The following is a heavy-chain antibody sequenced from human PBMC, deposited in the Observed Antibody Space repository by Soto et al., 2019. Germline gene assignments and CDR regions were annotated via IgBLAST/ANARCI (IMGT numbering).Heavy chain of an antibody. J-gene: IGHJ5*02. CDR3: ARVKVVSGFDP. CDR2: IIPILGIG. CDR1: GGTFSSYT. Sequence: QVQLVQSGAEVKKPGSSVKVSCKASGGTFSSYTISWVRQAPGQGLEWMGRIIPILGIGNYAQKFQGRVTLPADKSTGTAYMELSSLRSEDTAVYYCARVKVVSGFDPWGQGTLVTVSS. D-gene: IGHD3-22*01. V-gene: IGHV1-69*02.